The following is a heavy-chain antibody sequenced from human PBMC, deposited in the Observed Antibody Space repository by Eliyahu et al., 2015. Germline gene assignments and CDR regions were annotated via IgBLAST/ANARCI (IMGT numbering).Heavy chain of an antibody. CDR1: GFPFSSXG. D-gene: IGHD2-15*01. J-gene: IGHJ4*02. CDR3: AKEQDIVVVVAATLSFDY. V-gene: IGHV3-30*18. CDR2: ISYDGSNK. Sequence: QVQLVESGGGVVQPGRSLXLSCAASGFPFSSXGRHWVRQAPGKGLEWVAVISYDGSNKYYADSVKGRFTISRDNSKNTLYLQMNSLRAEDTAVYYCAKEQDIVVVVAATLSFDYWGQGTLVTVSS.